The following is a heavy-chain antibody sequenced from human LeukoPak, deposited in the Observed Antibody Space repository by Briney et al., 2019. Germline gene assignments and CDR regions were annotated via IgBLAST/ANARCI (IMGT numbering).Heavy chain of an antibody. CDR3: ARLGCSSTSCYYSDWFDP. D-gene: IGHD2-2*01. J-gene: IGHJ5*02. Sequence: GESLKISCKGSGYSFTTYWIGWVRQMPGKGLEWMGIIYPGDSDTRYSPSFQGQVTISADKSISTAYLQWSSLKASDTAMYYCARLGCSSTSCYYSDWFDPWGQGTLVTVSS. V-gene: IGHV5-51*01. CDR2: IYPGDSDT. CDR1: GYSFTTYW.